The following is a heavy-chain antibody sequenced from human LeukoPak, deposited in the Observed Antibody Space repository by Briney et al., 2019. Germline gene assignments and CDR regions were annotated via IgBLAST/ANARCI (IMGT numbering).Heavy chain of an antibody. J-gene: IGHJ4*02. CDR1: GGSISSVGYY. CDR3: ARACSGGSCYSDY. Sequence: SETLSLTCTVSGGSISSVGYYWGWIRQPPGKGLEWIGEINHSGSTNYNPSLKSRVTISVDTSKNQFSLKLSSVTAADTAVYYCARACSGGSCYSDYWGQGTLVTVSS. D-gene: IGHD2-15*01. CDR2: INHSGST. V-gene: IGHV4-39*07.